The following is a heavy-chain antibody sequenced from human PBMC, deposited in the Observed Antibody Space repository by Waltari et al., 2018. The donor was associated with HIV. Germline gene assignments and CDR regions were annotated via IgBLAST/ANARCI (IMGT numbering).Heavy chain of an antibody. Sequence: QVQLVQSGAEVKKPGASVKVSCKASGNTFTSYAVHWVRQAPGQRLEWMGWINAGNGNTKYSQKFQGRVTITRDTSASTAYMELSSLRSEDTAVYYCARDIPRMGIDYWGQGTLVTVSS. CDR3: ARDIPRMGIDY. D-gene: IGHD2-15*01. V-gene: IGHV1-3*01. CDR1: GNTFTSYA. CDR2: INAGNGNT. J-gene: IGHJ4*02.